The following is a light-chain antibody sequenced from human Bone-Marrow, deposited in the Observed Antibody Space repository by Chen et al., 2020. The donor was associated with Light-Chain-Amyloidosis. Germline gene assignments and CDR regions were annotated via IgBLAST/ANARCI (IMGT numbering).Light chain of an antibody. J-gene: IGLJ2*01. V-gene: IGLV2-14*01. Sequence: QSALTQPASVSGSPGQSITISCTGTSSDVGGYNYVSWYQQHPGKAPKLMIYDVSNRPSGVSNRFSGSQSGNTASLPIFGLQAEDEAYYYCSSYTSSSTLVVFGGGTKLTVL. CDR2: DVS. CDR3: SSYTSSSTLVV. CDR1: SSDVGGYNY.